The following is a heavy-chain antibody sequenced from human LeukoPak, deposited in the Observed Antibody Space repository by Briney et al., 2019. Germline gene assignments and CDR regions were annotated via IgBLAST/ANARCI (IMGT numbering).Heavy chain of an antibody. V-gene: IGHV4-39*01. CDR2: LSNGGRT. Sequence: SETLSLTCTVSGGSISNSGHYWGWIRQPPGKGLEWIGSLSNGGRTYYNPSLKSRVSTSADTSKNQFSLKLSSVTAADTAVYYCARGGGCSGGSCYSDMPYDYWGQGTLVTVSS. CDR1: GGSISNSGHY. D-gene: IGHD2-15*01. J-gene: IGHJ4*02. CDR3: ARGGGCSGGSCYSDMPYDY.